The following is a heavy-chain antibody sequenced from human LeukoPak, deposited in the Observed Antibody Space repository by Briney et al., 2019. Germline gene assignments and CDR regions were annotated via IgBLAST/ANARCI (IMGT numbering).Heavy chain of an antibody. Sequence: PSETLSLTCTVSGGSISSYYWSWIRQPAGKGLEWIGRIDTDARSTYNPTLKSRVAMSVDTSKNQFSLKLSSVTAADTAVYYCARDGRPNYYYYYMDVWGKGTTVTVSS. V-gene: IGHV4-4*07. D-gene: IGHD2-15*01. J-gene: IGHJ6*03. CDR1: GGSISSYY. CDR3: ARDGRPNYYYYYMDV. CDR2: IDTDARS.